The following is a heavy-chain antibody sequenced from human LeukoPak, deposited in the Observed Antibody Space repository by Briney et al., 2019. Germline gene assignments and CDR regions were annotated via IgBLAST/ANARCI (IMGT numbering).Heavy chain of an antibody. CDR1: GYTFNNYA. CDR2: IIPIFGTA. Sequence: ASVKVSCKASGYTFNNYAISWVRQAPGQGLEWMGGIIPIFGTANYAQKFQGRVTTTADKSTSTAYMELSSLRSEDTAVYYCARNRAMGARYYYYYMDVWGKGTTVTISS. CDR3: ARNRAMGARYYYYYMDV. D-gene: IGHD2/OR15-2a*01. J-gene: IGHJ6*03. V-gene: IGHV1-69*06.